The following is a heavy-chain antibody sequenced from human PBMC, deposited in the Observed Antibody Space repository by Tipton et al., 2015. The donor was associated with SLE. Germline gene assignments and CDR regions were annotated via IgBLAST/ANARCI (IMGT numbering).Heavy chain of an antibody. Sequence: QSGPEVKKPGESLKISCKGSGYSFTSYWIGWVRQMPGKGLEWMGIIYPGDSDTRYSPSFQGQVTISADKSISTAYLQWSSLKASDTAMYYCARHWDMVQGGGAFDIWGQGTMVTVSS. V-gene: IGHV5-51*01. J-gene: IGHJ3*02. D-gene: IGHD3-10*01. CDR3: ARHWDMVQGGGAFDI. CDR1: GYSFTSYW. CDR2: IYPGDSDT.